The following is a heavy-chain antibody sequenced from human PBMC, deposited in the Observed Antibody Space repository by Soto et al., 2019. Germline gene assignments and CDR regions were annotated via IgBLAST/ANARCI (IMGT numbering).Heavy chain of an antibody. J-gene: IGHJ6*02. CDR2: ITPFNGNT. Sequence: GASVKVSCKASGYTFTYRYLHWVRQAPGQALEWMGWITPFNGNTNYAQKFQDRVTITRDRSMSTAYMELSSLRSEDTAMYYCARSNYYGSGSYYGRSGMNVWGQGTTVTVSS. V-gene: IGHV1-45*02. D-gene: IGHD3-10*01. CDR3: ARSNYYGSGSYYGRSGMNV. CDR1: GYTFTYRY.